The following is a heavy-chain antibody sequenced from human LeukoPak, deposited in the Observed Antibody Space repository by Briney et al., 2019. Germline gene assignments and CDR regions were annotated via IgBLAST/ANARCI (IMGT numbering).Heavy chain of an antibody. CDR1: GFTFSSYW. CDR2: INTDGSST. CDR3: ARNVYDFWSGYVDY. Sequence: QAGGSLRLSCAASGFTFSSYWMHWVRQAPGKGLVWVSRINTDGSSTSYADSVKGRFTISRDNAKNTPYLQMNSLRAEDTAVYYCARNVYDFWSGYVDYWGQGTLVTVSS. V-gene: IGHV3-74*01. J-gene: IGHJ4*02. D-gene: IGHD3-3*01.